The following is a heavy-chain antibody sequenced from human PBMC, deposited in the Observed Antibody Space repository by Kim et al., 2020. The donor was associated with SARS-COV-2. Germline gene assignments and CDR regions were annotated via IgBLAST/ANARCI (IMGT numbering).Heavy chain of an antibody. CDR2: TVVGSGNT. J-gene: IGHJ6*02. Sequence: SVKVSCKASGFTFTSSAVQWVRQARGQRLEWIGWTVVGSGNTNYAQKFQERVTITRDMSTSTAYMELSSLRSADTAVYYCAADPLHRGYVPYYYCIDVWGQGTPVTVSS. D-gene: IGHD5-12*01. CDR3: AADPLHRGYVPYYYCIDV. CDR1: GFTFTSSA. V-gene: IGHV1-58*01.